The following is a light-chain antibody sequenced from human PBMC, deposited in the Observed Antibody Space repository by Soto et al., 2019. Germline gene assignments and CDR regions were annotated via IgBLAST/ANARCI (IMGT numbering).Light chain of an antibody. CDR1: QDISNY. CDR3: QPYNKLPLT. CDR2: DAS. V-gene: IGKV1-33*01. J-gene: IGKJ4*01. Sequence: DIQMTQSPSSLSASVGDRVTITCQASQDISNYLNWYQQKPGKATKLLIYDASNLETGVPSRFNGSGTGPDFAITISSMQNEDIPTYYWQPYNKLPLTFGGGTQVEI.